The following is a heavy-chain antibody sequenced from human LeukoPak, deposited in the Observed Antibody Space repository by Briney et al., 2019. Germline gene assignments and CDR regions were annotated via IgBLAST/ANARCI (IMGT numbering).Heavy chain of an antibody. V-gene: IGHV3-20*04. D-gene: IGHD5-12*01. Sequence: GGSLRLSCAASGFTFSSYSMNWVSHAPGKGMEWVSGINWNGGSTGYGDSVKGRFTISRDNAKNSLYLQMNSLRAEDTALYYCARVLYSGLFDYWGQGTLVTVSS. CDR2: INWNGGST. CDR1: GFTFSSYS. J-gene: IGHJ4*02. CDR3: ARVLYSGLFDY.